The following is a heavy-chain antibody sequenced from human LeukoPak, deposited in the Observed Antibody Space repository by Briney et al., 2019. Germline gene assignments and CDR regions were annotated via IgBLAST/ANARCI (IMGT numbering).Heavy chain of an antibody. V-gene: IGHV1-18*01. CDR1: GYTFTNYY. J-gene: IGHJ4*02. Sequence: ASVKVSCKASGYTFTNYYISWVRQATGQGLEWMGWISAYNGNTNYAQKLQGRVTMTTDTSTSTAYMELRSLRSDDTAVYYCARDGPFITGDGPLVDYWGQGTLVTVSS. CDR2: ISAYNGNT. D-gene: IGHD7-27*01. CDR3: ARDGPFITGDGPLVDY.